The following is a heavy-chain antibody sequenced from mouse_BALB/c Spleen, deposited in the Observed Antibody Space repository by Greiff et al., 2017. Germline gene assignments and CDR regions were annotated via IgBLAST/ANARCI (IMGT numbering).Heavy chain of an antibody. CDR2: IDPSDSET. CDR3: ASHYDPFAY. J-gene: IGHJ3*01. Sequence: VKLVESGPQLVRPGASVKISCKASGYSFTSYWMHWVKQRPGQGLEWIGMIDPSDSETRLNQKFKDKATLTVDKSSSTAYMQLSSPTSEDSAVYYCASHYDPFAYWGQGTLVTVSA. D-gene: IGHD2-4*01. V-gene: IGHV1S126*01. CDR1: GYSFTSYW.